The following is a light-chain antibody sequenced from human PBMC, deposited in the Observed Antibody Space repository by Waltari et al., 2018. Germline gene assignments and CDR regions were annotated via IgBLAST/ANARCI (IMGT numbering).Light chain of an antibody. CDR2: KAS. CDR1: QSFSTW. CDR3: QQRGTWPLT. V-gene: IGKV1-5*03. J-gene: IGKJ4*01. Sequence: DIQMTQSPSTLSASVGDRVTITCRASQSFSTWLAWYQQKPGKPPRLLIYKASTLDSGVPSRFSGSGSGSEFTLTISSLEPEDFAVYYCQQRGTWPLTFGGGTKVEIK.